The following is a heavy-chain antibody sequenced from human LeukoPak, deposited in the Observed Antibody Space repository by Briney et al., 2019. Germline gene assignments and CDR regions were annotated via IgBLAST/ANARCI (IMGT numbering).Heavy chain of an antibody. CDR1: GGSISSGSYY. Sequence: SETLSLTCTVSGGSISSGSYYWSWVRQPAGTGLEWIGRIYTSGSTNYNPSRKSRVTMSADKSKNQFSLKLSSVSAADTAVYYCARPKYSSSWYFDSWGQGTLVTVSS. CDR3: ARPKYSSSWYFDS. V-gene: IGHV4-61*02. CDR2: IYTSGST. D-gene: IGHD6-13*01. J-gene: IGHJ4*02.